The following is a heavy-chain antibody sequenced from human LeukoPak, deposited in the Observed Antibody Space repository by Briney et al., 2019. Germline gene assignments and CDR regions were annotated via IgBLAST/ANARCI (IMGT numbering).Heavy chain of an antibody. D-gene: IGHD6-13*01. Sequence: GGSLRLSCAASGFTVSSNYMSWVRQAPGKGLEWVSVIYSGGSTYYADSVKGRFTISRDNSKNTLYLQMNSLRAEDTAVYYCARAVSIAAAGTPYYFDYWGQGTLVTVSS. CDR1: GFTVSSNY. CDR2: IYSGGST. V-gene: IGHV3-53*01. J-gene: IGHJ4*02. CDR3: ARAVSIAAAGTPYYFDY.